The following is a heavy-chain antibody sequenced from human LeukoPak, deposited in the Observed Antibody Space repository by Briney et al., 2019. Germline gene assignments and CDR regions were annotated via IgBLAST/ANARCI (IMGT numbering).Heavy chain of an antibody. CDR1: GYTFTGYY. J-gene: IGHJ6*02. D-gene: IGHD2-15*01. Sequence: ASVKVSCKASGYTFTGYYMHWVRQAPGQGLAWMGWINPNSGGTNYAQKFQGRVTMTRDTSISTAYMELSRLRSDDTAVYYCARGEDIVVVVAATVGMDVWGQGTTVTVSS. V-gene: IGHV1-2*02. CDR3: ARGEDIVVVVAATVGMDV. CDR2: INPNSGGT.